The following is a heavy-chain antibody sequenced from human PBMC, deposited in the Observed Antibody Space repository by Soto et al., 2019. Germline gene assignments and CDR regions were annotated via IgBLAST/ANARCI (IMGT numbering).Heavy chain of an antibody. Sequence: GGSLRLSCVASGFTFSGYWMHWVRQAPGKGLVWVSRIKSGGSKSYADSVKGRFTISRDNAKNTLYLQMNSLRAEDTAVYYCARSDWFDSCGQGTLVTVSS. V-gene: IGHV3-74*01. CDR3: ARSDWFDS. J-gene: IGHJ5*01. CDR2: IKSGGSK. CDR1: GFTFSGYW.